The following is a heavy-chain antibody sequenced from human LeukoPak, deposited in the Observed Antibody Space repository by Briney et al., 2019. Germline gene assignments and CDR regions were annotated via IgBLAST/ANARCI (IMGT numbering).Heavy chain of an antibody. D-gene: IGHD1-26*01. J-gene: IGHJ4*02. V-gene: IGHV4-59*08. CDR2: IYYSGST. Sequence: SETLSLTCTVSGGSISSYYWSWIRQPPGKGLEWIGYIYYSGSTNYNPSLKSRVTISVDTSKNQFSLKLSSVTAADTAVYYFASIKGAGPFDYWGQGTLVTVSS. CDR3: ASIKGAGPFDY. CDR1: GGSISSYY.